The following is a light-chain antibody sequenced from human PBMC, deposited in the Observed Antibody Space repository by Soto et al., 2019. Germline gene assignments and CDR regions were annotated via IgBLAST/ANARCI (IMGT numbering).Light chain of an antibody. CDR3: QTYHNWPACT. CDR1: QSVSSN. V-gene: IGKV3-15*01. CDR2: GAS. J-gene: IGKJ1*01. Sequence: EIVMTQSPATLSLSPGERATLSCRASQSVSSNLAWYQQKPGQAPRLLIYGASTRATGIPARFSGSGSGTEFTLTISSLQYEDFAVYYCQTYHNWPACTFGQGTKVEIK.